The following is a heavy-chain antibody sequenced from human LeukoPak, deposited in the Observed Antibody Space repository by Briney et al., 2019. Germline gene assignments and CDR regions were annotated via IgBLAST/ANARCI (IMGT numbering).Heavy chain of an antibody. CDR3: AKRYCSSTSCYRGHYYYYYMDV. CDR2: ISSSGSTI. J-gene: IGHJ6*03. Sequence: GGSLRLSCAASGFTFSSYEMNWVRQAPGKGLEWVSYISSSGSTIYYADSVKGRFTISRDNAKNSLYLQMNSLRAEDTAVYYCAKRYCSSTSCYRGHYYYYYMDVWGKGTTVTVSS. D-gene: IGHD2-2*01. V-gene: IGHV3-48*03. CDR1: GFTFSSYE.